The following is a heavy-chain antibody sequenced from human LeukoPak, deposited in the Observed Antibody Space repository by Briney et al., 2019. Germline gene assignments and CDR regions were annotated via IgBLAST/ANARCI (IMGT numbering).Heavy chain of an antibody. J-gene: IGHJ4*02. CDR1: GGTFSSYA. Sequence: SVKVACKASGGTFSSYAISWVRQAPGQGLEWMGGIIPIFGTANYAQKFQGRVTITADESTSTAYMELSSLRSEDTAVYYCARVGCSSTSCYIGRYFDYWGQGTLVTVSS. V-gene: IGHV1-69*01. CDR2: IIPIFGTA. D-gene: IGHD2-2*01. CDR3: ARVGCSSTSCYIGRYFDY.